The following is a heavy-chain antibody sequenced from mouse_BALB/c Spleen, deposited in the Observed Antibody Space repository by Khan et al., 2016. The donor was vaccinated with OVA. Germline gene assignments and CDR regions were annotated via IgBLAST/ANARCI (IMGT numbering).Heavy chain of an antibody. J-gene: IGHJ1*01. CDR3: ARGASYWYFDV. V-gene: IGHV9-1*02. CDR2: INTYTGEP. CDR1: AYTFTNYG. Sequence: QIQLVQSGPELKKPGETVKISCKASAYTFTNYGMNWVKQAPGKGLKWMGWINTYTGEPTYTDDFKARFAFSLETSASTAYLQINTLKNEDMATYFCARGASYWYFDVWGAGTTVTVSA.